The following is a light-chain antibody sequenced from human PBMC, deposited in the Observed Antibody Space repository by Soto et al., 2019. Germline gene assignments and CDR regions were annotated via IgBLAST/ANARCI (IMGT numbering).Light chain of an antibody. J-gene: IGLJ1*01. CDR3: QLWYSSSDLPDYV. CDR1: NIGSKS. V-gene: IGLV3-21*04. Sequence: SYELTQPPSVSVAPGKTARITCGGNNIGSKSVHWYQQKPGQAPVLVIYYDSDRPSGIPERFSGSNSGNTATLTISRVAAGDESYYYCQLWYSSSDLPDYVFATGTKLTVL. CDR2: YDS.